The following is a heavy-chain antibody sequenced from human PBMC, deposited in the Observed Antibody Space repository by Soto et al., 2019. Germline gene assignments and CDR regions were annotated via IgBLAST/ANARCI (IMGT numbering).Heavy chain of an antibody. Sequence: EVQLLESGGGLVQPGGSLRLSCAASGFTFSNYAMTWVRQAPGKGLEWVSSVVDSGASTYYADSVRGRFTISRDNSKNTLYLQMTSLRAEDTAVYYCAKRRSSGSHYVDYWGQGVLVTVSS. CDR1: GFTFSNYA. J-gene: IGHJ4*02. V-gene: IGHV3-23*01. CDR3: AKRRSSGSHYVDY. CDR2: VVDSGAST. D-gene: IGHD6-19*01.